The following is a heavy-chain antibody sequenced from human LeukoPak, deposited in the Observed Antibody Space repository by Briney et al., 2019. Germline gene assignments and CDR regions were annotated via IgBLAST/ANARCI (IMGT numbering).Heavy chain of an antibody. J-gene: IGHJ4*02. V-gene: IGHV3-23*01. CDR1: GFTFSSYA. CDR3: AKRPYYLPIDY. D-gene: IGHD3-10*01. Sequence: GGSLRLSCAASGFTFSSYAMSWVRQTPGKGLEWVSAISGSGGSTYYADSVKGRFTISRDNSKNTLYPQMNSLRAEDTAVYYCAKRPYYLPIDYWGQGTLVTVSS. CDR2: ISGSGGST.